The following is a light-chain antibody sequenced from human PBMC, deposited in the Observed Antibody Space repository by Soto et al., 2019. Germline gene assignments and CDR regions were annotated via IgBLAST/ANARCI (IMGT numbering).Light chain of an antibody. CDR1: QSVNTN. CDR2: GAS. V-gene: IGKV3-15*01. CDR3: QQYNTWPPMFT. Sequence: EIVMRQSPASLSVSPGERATLSCRTSQSVNTNLPWYQQKPGQAPRLLIYGASTRATVIPARFCGSGSGTELTLDISGLQSEDFAVYYCQQYNTWPPMFTFGQGTKLEIK. J-gene: IGKJ2*01.